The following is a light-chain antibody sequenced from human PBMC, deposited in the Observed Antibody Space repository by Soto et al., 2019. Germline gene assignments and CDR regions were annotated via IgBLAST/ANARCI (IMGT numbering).Light chain of an antibody. CDR1: QSVGYNY. Sequence: EIVLTQSPGTLSLSTGERATLSCRASQSVGYNYLAWYQQKPRQAPRFLIYDASSRATCIPARFICSGSGTDFTLTISKLEPEEFAVYYCQQCGSRPLTFGGGTKVEHK. V-gene: IGKV3-20*01. CDR3: QQCGSRPLT. J-gene: IGKJ4*01. CDR2: DAS.